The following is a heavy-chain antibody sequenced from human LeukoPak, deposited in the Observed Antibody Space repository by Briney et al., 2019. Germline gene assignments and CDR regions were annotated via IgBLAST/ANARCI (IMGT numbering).Heavy chain of an antibody. CDR2: LYNAGST. J-gene: IGHJ4*02. D-gene: IGHD2-21*02. CDR1: GFIVSNNY. V-gene: IGHV3-53*01. CDR3: AQTNKAVTGGDLDY. Sequence: PGGSLRLSCVASGFIVSNNYMSWVRQAPGKGLEWVSVLYNAGSTYYADSVKGRFTISRDNSKNTLYLQMNSLRAEDTAIYYCAQTNKAVTGGDLDYWGQGTLVTVSS.